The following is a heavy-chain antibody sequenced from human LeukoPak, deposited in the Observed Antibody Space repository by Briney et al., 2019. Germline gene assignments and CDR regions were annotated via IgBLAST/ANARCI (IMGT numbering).Heavy chain of an antibody. J-gene: IGHJ3*02. D-gene: IGHD3-3*01. CDR1: GGTFSSYA. V-gene: IGHV1-69*04. CDR2: IIPILGIA. CDR3: ARAPSNYDFWSGYSYAFDI. Sequence: SVKVSCKASGGTFSSYAISWVRQAPGQGLEWMGRIIPILGIANYAQKFQGRVTITADESTSTAYMELSSLRSEDTAVYYCARAPSNYDFWSGYSYAFDIWGQGTMVTVSS.